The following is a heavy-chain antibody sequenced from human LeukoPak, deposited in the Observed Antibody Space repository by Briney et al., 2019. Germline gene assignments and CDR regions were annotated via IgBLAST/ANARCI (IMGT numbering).Heavy chain of an antibody. CDR2: ISSSSSYI. CDR1: GFAFSSYS. CDR3: ARGPMTTVTIPFDY. D-gene: IGHD4-17*01. Sequence: GGSLRLSCAASGFAFSSYSMNWVRQAPGKGLEWVSSISSSSSYIYYADSVKGRFTISRDNAKNSLYLQMNSLRAEDTAVYYCARGPMTTVTIPFDYWGQGTLVTVSS. V-gene: IGHV3-21*01. J-gene: IGHJ4*02.